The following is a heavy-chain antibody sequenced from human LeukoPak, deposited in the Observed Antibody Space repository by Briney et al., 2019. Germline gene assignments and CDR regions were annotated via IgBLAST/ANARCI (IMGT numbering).Heavy chain of an antibody. CDR3: ARHGSPYGSGSYFHYYYCGMDV. CDR1: GYSISSGYY. J-gene: IGHJ6*04. V-gene: IGHV4-38-2*01. D-gene: IGHD3-10*01. CDR2: IYHSGST. Sequence: SETLSLTSAVSGYSISSGYYWGWFRQPPGKGLEWIGSIYHSGSTYYNPSLKSRVTISVDTSKNQFSLKLSSVTAADTAVYYCARHGSPYGSGSYFHYYYCGMDVWGKGTTVTVSS.